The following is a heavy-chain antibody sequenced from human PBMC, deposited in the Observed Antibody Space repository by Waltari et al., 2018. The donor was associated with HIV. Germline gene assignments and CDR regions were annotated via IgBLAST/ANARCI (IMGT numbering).Heavy chain of an antibody. CDR3: ARDPRSSGYYGMDV. J-gene: IGHJ6*02. CDR1: GFTVCSNY. V-gene: IGHV3-53*01. D-gene: IGHD1-26*01. CDR2: IYSGGSR. Sequence: EVQLVESGGGLIEPGGSLRLSCAASGFTVCSNYMSWVRQAPGKGLEWVSVIYSGGSRYYADSVKGRFTISRDNSKNTLSLHMNSLGPEDTAVYYCARDPRSSGYYGMDVWGQGTTVTVSS.